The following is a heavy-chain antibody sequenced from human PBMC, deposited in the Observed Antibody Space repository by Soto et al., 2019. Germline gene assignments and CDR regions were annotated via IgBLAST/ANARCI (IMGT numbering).Heavy chain of an antibody. V-gene: IGHV3-33*01. D-gene: IGHD3-3*01. CDR3: ARDPGYWSGYWDNYYYMDV. J-gene: IGHJ6*03. Sequence: QVQLVESGGGVVQPGRSLRLSCAASGFTFSSYGMHWVRQAPGKGLEWVAVIWYDGSNKYYADSVKGRFTISRDNSKNTLYLQMNSLRAEDTAVYYCARDPGYWSGYWDNYYYMDVWCKGTTVTVSS. CDR1: GFTFSSYG. CDR2: IWYDGSNK.